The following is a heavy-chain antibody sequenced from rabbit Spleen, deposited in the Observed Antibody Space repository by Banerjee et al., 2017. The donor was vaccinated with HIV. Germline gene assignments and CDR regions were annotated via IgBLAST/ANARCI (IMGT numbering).Heavy chain of an antibody. CDR2: IYAGSSGST. CDR1: GFSFSSGYD. V-gene: IGHV1S40*01. CDR3: ARGGTGSNYITARDFDL. Sequence: QSLEESGGGLVKPGASLTLTCKASGFSFSSGYDMCWVRQAPGKGLEWIACIYAGSSGSTYYATWAKGRFTISRTWSTTVTLQMTSLTAADTATYFCARGGTGSNYITARDFDLWGQGTLVTVS. D-gene: IGHD8-1*01. J-gene: IGHJ4*01.